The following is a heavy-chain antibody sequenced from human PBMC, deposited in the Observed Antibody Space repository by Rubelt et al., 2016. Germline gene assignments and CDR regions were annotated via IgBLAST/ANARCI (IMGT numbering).Heavy chain of an antibody. Sequence: QVQLVQSGAEVKKPGASVKVSCKASGYTFTSYGISWVRQAPGQGLEWMGWISAYNGNTNYAQKLQGRVTMTPETSTRTAYMELRSLRSDDTAVYYCARDLIRAGYGDYLLDYWGQGTLVTVSS. CDR2: ISAYNGNT. D-gene: IGHD4-17*01. J-gene: IGHJ4*02. CDR1: GYTFTSYG. V-gene: IGHV1-18*01. CDR3: ARDLIRAGYGDYLLDY.